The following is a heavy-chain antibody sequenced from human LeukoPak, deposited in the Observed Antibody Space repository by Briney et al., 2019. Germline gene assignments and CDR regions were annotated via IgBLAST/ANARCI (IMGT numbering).Heavy chain of an antibody. D-gene: IGHD4-23*01. J-gene: IGHJ4*02. CDR3: ARVWSRGGNSAFDY. Sequence: GGSLRLSCAASGFTFSSYGMHWVRQAPGKGLEWVAVIWCDGNNKYYADSVKGRFTISRDNSKNTLYLQMNSLRAEDTAVYYCARVWSRGGNSAFDYWGQGTLVTASS. V-gene: IGHV3-33*01. CDR2: IWCDGNNK. CDR1: GFTFSSYG.